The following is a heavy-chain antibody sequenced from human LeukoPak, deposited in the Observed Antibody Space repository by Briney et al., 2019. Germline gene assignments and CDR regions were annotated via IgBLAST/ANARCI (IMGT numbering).Heavy chain of an antibody. CDR2: IYYSGST. CDR3: AVGIAAAGSLRASFDY. Sequence: PSETLNRTCTVSGGSISSYYWSWIWQPPGKGLEWIGYIYYSGSTNYNPSLKSRVTISVDTSKNQFSLKLSSVTAADTAVYYCAVGIAAAGSLRASFDYWGQGT. V-gene: IGHV4-59*01. CDR1: GGSISSYY. D-gene: IGHD6-13*01. J-gene: IGHJ4*02.